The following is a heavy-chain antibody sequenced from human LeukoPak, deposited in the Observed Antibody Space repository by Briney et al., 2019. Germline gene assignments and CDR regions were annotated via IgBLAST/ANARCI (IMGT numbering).Heavy chain of an antibody. J-gene: IGHJ3*02. CDR1: GGSFSGYY. D-gene: IGHD2-8*02. Sequence: RSSETLSLTCAVYGGSFSGYYWSWIRQPPGKGLEWIGEINHSGSTNYNPSLKSRVTISVDTSKNQFSLKLSSATAADTAVYYCARGASRRYFTGSRDAFDIWGQGTMVTVSS. V-gene: IGHV4-34*01. CDR2: INHSGST. CDR3: ARGASRRYFTGSRDAFDI.